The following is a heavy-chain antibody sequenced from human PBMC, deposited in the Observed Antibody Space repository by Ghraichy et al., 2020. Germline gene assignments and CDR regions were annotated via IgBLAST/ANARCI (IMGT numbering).Heavy chain of an antibody. CDR1: GYTFTSYG. V-gene: IGHV1-18*01. CDR3: ARDLIFTCYYWIDDY. D-gene: IGHD3-9*01. CDR2: ISAYNGNT. Sequence: ASVKVSCKASGYTFTSYGISWVRQAPGQGLEWMGWISAYNGNTNYAQKLQGRVTMTTDTSTSTAYMELRSLRSDDTAVYYCARDLIFTCYYWIDDYWGQGTLVTVSS. J-gene: IGHJ4*02.